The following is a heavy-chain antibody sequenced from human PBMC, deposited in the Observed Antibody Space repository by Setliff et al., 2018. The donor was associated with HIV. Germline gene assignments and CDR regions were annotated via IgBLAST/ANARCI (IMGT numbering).Heavy chain of an antibody. Sequence: ETLSLTCAVYGGSLSGYYWSWVRQAPGKGLESVANVKQDGTETLYVDSVKGRFTISRDNANNLVYLQMNSLRVEDTAVYFCARWGSGSYERVFDYWGQGMLVTVSS. D-gene: IGHD1-26*01. V-gene: IGHV3-7*01. CDR1: GGSLSGYY. CDR3: ARWGSGSYERVFDY. J-gene: IGHJ4*02. CDR2: VKQDGTET.